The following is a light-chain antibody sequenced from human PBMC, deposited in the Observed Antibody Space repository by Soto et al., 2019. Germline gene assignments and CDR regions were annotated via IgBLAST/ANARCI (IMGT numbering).Light chain of an antibody. CDR1: QSVSSY. CDR3: QQRSNRPLT. V-gene: IGKV3-11*01. J-gene: IGKJ4*01. Sequence: EIVLTQSPATLSLSPGERATLSCRASQSVSSYLAWYQQKPGQAPRLLIYDASNRATGIPARFSGSGSGTDFTLTISSLEPEDFAVYYCQQRSNRPLTFGVGTKVEIK. CDR2: DAS.